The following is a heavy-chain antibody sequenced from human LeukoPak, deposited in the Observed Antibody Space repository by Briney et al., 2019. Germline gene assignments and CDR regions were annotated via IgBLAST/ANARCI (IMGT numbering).Heavy chain of an antibody. D-gene: IGHD3-9*01. CDR3: ARAGRIRYFDWLPNRGMSFDY. Sequence: PGGSLRLSCAASGFTFSSFSMNWVRQAPGKGLEWVSSISVSSSSLYYADSVKGRFTISRDNAKNSLYLQMNSLRAEDTAVYYCARAGRIRYFDWLPNRGMSFDYWGQGTLVTVSS. CDR2: ISVSSSSL. CDR1: GFTFSSFS. J-gene: IGHJ4*02. V-gene: IGHV3-21*01.